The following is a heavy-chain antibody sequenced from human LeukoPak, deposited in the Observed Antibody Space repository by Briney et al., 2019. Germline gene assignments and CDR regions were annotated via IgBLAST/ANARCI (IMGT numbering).Heavy chain of an antibody. V-gene: IGHV3-33*01. Sequence: GRSLRLSCAASGFRFSKYGLHWVRQAPGKGLQWVAMIWYDGSQRYYVDSVKGRFTISRDSSKNTMFLQMNSLTDEDTAVYYCAIENFDSGGPGSGSPAFDIWGQGTMVSVSS. CDR2: IWYDGSQR. CDR1: GFRFSKYG. D-gene: IGHD3-22*01. CDR3: AIENFDSGGPGSGSPAFDI. J-gene: IGHJ3*02.